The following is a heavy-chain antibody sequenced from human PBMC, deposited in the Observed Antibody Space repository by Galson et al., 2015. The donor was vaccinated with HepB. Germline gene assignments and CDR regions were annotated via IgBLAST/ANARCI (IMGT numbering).Heavy chain of an antibody. Sequence: SVKVSCKASGYTFTSYGISWVRQAPGQGLEWMGWISAYNGNTNYAQKLQGRVTMTTDTSTSTAYMELRSLRSDDTAVYYCARDRESIFGVVCPPLCYYYGMDVWGQGTTVTVSS. V-gene: IGHV1-18*04. J-gene: IGHJ6*02. CDR3: ARDRESIFGVVCPPLCYYYGMDV. CDR1: GYTFTSYG. D-gene: IGHD3-3*01. CDR2: ISAYNGNT.